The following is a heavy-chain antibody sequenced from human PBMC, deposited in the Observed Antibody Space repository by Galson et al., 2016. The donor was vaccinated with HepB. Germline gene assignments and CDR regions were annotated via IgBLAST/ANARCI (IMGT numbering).Heavy chain of an antibody. J-gene: IGHJ5*02. Sequence: SLRLSCADSGFTFKNYWLSWIRQAPGKGLEWVASIRQDGGEKHYVDSVKGRFTISRDNAKNSLYLQMNSLRAEDTAVYYCARGRSILERGWYWFDPWGQGTLVTVSS. CDR3: ARGRSILERGWYWFDP. CDR2: IRQDGGEK. CDR1: GFTFKNYW. D-gene: IGHD6-19*01. V-gene: IGHV3-7*04.